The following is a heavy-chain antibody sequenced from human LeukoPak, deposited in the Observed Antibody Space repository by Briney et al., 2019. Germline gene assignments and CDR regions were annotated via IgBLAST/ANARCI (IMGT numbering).Heavy chain of an antibody. V-gene: IGHV4-34*01. CDR3: ARGGAAAGTSTGYFDY. J-gene: IGHJ4*02. Sequence: SETLSLTCAVYGGSFIGYYWSWIRQPPGKGLEWIGEINHSGSTNYNPSLKSRVTISVDTSKNQFSLKLSSVTAADTAVYYCARGGAAAGTSTGYFDYWGQGTLVTVSS. D-gene: IGHD6-13*01. CDR1: GGSFIGYY. CDR2: INHSGST.